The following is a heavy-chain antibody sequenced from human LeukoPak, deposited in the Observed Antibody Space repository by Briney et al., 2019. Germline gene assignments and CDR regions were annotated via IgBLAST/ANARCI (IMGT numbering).Heavy chain of an antibody. D-gene: IGHD6-19*01. CDR3: AKGHAILTLVQWLVRGIDY. CDR1: GFTFSSYG. J-gene: IGHJ4*02. CDR2: IRYDGSNK. V-gene: IGHV3-30*02. Sequence: GGSLRLSCAASGFTFSSYGMHWVRQAPGKGLEWVAFIRYDGSNKYYADSVKGRFTISRDNSKNTLYLQMNSLRAEDTAVYYCAKGHAILTLVQWLVRGIDYWGQGTLVPSPQ.